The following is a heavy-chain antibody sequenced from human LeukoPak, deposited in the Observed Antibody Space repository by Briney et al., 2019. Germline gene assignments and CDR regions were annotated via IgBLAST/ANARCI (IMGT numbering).Heavy chain of an antibody. CDR2: IYTSGST. CDR1: GGSISSSSYY. V-gene: IGHV4-61*02. CDR3: ARVDPKLLGYCSGGSCYGAFDI. D-gene: IGHD2-15*01. Sequence: SETLSLTCTVSGGSISSSSYYWGWIRQPPGKGLEWIGRIYTSGSTNYNPSLKSRVTISVDTSKNQFSLKLSSVTAADTAVYYCARVDPKLLGYCSGGSCYGAFDIWGQGTMVTVSS. J-gene: IGHJ3*02.